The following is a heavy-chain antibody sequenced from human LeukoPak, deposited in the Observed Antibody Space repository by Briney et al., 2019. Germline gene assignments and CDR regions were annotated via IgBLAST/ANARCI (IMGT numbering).Heavy chain of an antibody. D-gene: IGHD2-2*01. CDR2: INHSGST. Sequence: SETLSLTCTVSGGSISSSSYYWSWIRQPPGKGLEWIGEINHSGSTNYNPSLKSRVTISADTSKNQFSLTLSSVTAADTAVYYCARVVPAATHFDYWGQGTLVTVSS. J-gene: IGHJ4*02. V-gene: IGHV4-39*01. CDR3: ARVVPAATHFDY. CDR1: GGSISSSSYY.